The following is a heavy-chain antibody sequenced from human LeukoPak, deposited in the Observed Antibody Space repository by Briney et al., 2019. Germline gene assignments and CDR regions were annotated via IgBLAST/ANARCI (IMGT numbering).Heavy chain of an antibody. CDR1: GFTFSSYA. CDR2: ISGSGGST. Sequence: GGSLRLSCAASGFTFSSYAMSWVRQAPGKGLEWVSAISGSGGSTYYADSVKGRFAISRDNSKNTLYLQMNSLRAEDTAVYYCAKDPSGRLYGMDVWGQGTTVTVSS. V-gene: IGHV3-23*01. J-gene: IGHJ6*02. D-gene: IGHD1-26*01. CDR3: AKDPSGRLYGMDV.